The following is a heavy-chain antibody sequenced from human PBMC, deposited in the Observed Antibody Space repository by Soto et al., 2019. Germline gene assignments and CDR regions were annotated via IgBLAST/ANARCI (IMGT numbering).Heavy chain of an antibody. Sequence: ASVKVSCKASGYTFTGYYMHWVRQAPGQGLEWMGWINPNSGGTNYAQKFQGWVTMTRDTSISTAYMELSKLRSDDTAVYYCAREYLPPSGMDVWGQGTTVTVYS. J-gene: IGHJ6*02. CDR1: GYTFTGYY. V-gene: IGHV1-2*04. CDR3: AREYLPPSGMDV. CDR2: INPNSGGT.